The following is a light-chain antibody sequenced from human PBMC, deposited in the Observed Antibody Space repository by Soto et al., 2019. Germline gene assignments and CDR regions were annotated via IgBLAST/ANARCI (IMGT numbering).Light chain of an antibody. CDR1: QSISSW. V-gene: IGKV1-39*01. J-gene: IGKJ1*01. Sequence: DLQMTQSPSTLPASVGDRVTITCRASQSISSWLAWFQQKPGKAPKLLIYAASSLETGVPSRFSGSGSGTDFTLTSSSLQPEDFATYYCQQSYSTPQTFGQGTKVDI. CDR3: QQSYSTPQT. CDR2: AAS.